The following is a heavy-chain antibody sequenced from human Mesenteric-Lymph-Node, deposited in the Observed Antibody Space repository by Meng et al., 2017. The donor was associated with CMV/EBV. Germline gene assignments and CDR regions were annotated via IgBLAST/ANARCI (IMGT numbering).Heavy chain of an antibody. CDR3: AKVTAPGDYYYYFGMDV. CDR1: GFTFSSYS. D-gene: IGHD2-21*02. V-gene: IGHV3-21*04. Sequence: GGSLRLSCAASGFTFSSYSMNWVRQAPGKGLEWVSSISSSSSYIYYANSVKGRFTISRDNSKNTLYLQMNSLRAEDTAVYYCAKVTAPGDYYYYFGMDVWGQGTTVTVSS. J-gene: IGHJ6*02. CDR2: ISSSSSYI.